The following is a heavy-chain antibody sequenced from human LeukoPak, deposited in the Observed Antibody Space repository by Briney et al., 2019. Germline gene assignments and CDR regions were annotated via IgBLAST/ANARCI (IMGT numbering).Heavy chain of an antibody. V-gene: IGHV3-15*01. J-gene: IGHJ4*02. CDR1: GFTFSNAW. CDR2: IKSKTDGGTT. CDR3: TLKDVYAMVRGKL. D-gene: IGHD3-10*01. Sequence: GGSLRLSCAASGFTFSNAWMSWVRQAPGKGLEWVGRIKSKTDGGTTDYAAPVKGRFTISRDDSKNTLYLQMNSLKTEDTAVYYCTLKDVYAMVRGKLWGQGTLVTVSS.